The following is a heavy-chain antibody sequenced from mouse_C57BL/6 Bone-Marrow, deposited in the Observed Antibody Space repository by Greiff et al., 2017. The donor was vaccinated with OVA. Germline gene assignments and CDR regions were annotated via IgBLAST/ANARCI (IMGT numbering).Heavy chain of an antibody. V-gene: IGHV1-69*01. Sequence: QVQLQQPGAELVMPGASVKLSCKASGYTFTSYWMHWVKQRPGQGLEWIGEIDPSDSYTNYNQKFQGKSTLTVDKSSSTAYMQLSSLTSEDSAVYYCARFTTVVDYWGQGTTLTVSS. CDR3: ARFTTVVDY. D-gene: IGHD1-1*01. J-gene: IGHJ2*01. CDR2: IDPSDSYT. CDR1: GYTFTSYW.